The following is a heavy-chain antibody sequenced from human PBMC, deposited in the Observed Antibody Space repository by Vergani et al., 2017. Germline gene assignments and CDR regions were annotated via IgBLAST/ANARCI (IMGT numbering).Heavy chain of an antibody. CDR1: GASVNSYY. D-gene: IGHD3-10*01. CDR3: ARSRIYYGAGSPDY. V-gene: IGHV4-59*02. J-gene: IGHJ4*02. Sequence: QVQLQESGPGLVKPSETLSLTCTVSGASVNSYYWSWIRQPPRKGLEWMGYVSFRGDTLYDPSVKGRMTISLNTSSNQFSLYLTSVTVADTAVYYCARSRIYYGAGSPDYWGQGTLVTVSS. CDR2: VSFRGDT.